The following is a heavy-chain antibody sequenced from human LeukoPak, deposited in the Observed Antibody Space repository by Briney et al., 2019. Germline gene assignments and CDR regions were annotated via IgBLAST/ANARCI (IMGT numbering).Heavy chain of an antibody. J-gene: IGHJ4*02. CDR3: ARERAAAGELYFDY. D-gene: IGHD6-13*01. V-gene: IGHV4-30-4*01. CDR1: GGSISSGDYY. Sequence: SETLSLTCTVSGGSISSGDYYWSWIRQPPGKGLEWIGYIYYSGSTYYNPSLKSRVTISVDTSKNQFSLKLSSVTAADTAVYYCARERAAAGELYFDYWGQGTLVTDSS. CDR2: IYYSGST.